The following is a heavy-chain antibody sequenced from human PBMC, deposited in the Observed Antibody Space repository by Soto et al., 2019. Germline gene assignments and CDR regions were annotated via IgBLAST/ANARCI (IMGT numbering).Heavy chain of an antibody. V-gene: IGHV4-59*10. CDR1: GGSIVGFF. J-gene: IGHJ6*02. CDR3: ARGGSTHYYYGLDV. D-gene: IGHD1-1*01. Sequence: SETLSLTCAVSGGSIVGFFCTFCGQPPVMPLEGLGHVSASGSTVYNPSLQSRLTLSLDVSKNRFSLELTSVTAADTATYFCARGGSTHYYYGLDVWGQGTTVTVSS. CDR2: VSASGST.